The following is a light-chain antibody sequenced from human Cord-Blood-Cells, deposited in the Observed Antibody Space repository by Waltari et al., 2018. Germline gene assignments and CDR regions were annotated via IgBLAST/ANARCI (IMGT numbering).Light chain of an antibody. CDR3: QQYNNWPPWT. Sequence: IVMPQPPATLVSSPGERATPSSRASLSVSRNLPRYKQKPGQAPTLLIYGASTRATGIPARFSGSGSGTEFTHTISSLQSEDIAVYYCQQYNNWPPWTFGQGTKVEIK. V-gene: IGKV3-15*01. J-gene: IGKJ1*01. CDR1: LSVSRN. CDR2: GAS.